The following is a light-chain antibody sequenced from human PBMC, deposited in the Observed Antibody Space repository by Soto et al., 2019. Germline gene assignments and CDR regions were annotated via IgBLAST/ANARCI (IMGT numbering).Light chain of an antibody. J-gene: IGLJ2*01. CDR2: DVS. V-gene: IGLV2-14*01. Sequence: SVLTQPASVSGSPGQSLTISCTGTSSDVGGYNYVSWYQQHPGKAPKLMIYDVSNRPSGVSNRFSGSKSGNTASLTISGLQAEDEADYYCSSYTSSSTYVVFGGGTKLTVL. CDR3: SSYTSSSTYVV. CDR1: SSDVGGYNY.